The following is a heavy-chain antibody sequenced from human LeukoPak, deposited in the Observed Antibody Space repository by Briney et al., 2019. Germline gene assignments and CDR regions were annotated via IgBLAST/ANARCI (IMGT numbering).Heavy chain of an antibody. CDR3: ARDLGSGTPLDC. J-gene: IGHJ4*02. CDR2: IRSDGTT. Sequence: GGSLRLSCEASGFSLSSYWMHWVRQAPGEGPVWVSLIRSDGTTSYADSVKGRFTISRDNAKNTLYLLMNSLRAEDTAVYYCARDLGSGTPLDCRGQGTLVTVSS. D-gene: IGHD1-7*01. CDR1: GFSLSSYW. V-gene: IGHV3-74*01.